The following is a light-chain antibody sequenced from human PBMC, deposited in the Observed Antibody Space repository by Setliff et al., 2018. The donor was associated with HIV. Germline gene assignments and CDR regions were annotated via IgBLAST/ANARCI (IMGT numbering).Light chain of an antibody. CDR3: SSYTSSSTYV. Sequence: QSVLTQPASVSGSPGQSVTISCTGTSSDVGFYNYVSWYQQHPGKAPKLMIYEVSTRPSGVSDRFSGSKSGNTAYLTISGLQAEDEADYYCSSYTSSSTYVFGTGTKVTVL. CDR1: SSDVGFYNY. CDR2: EVS. J-gene: IGLJ1*01. V-gene: IGLV2-14*01.